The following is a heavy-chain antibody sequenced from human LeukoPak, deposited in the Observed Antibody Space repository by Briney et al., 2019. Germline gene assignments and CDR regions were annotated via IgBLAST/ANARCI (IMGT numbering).Heavy chain of an antibody. CDR2: ISAYNGNT. J-gene: IGHJ5*02. CDR3: ARDANDIVVVVAAKAVRFDP. D-gene: IGHD2-15*01. V-gene: IGHV1-18*01. Sequence: ASVKVSCKASGYTFTSYGISWVRQAPGQGLEWMGWISAYNGNTNYAQKFQGRVTMTTDTSTSTAYMELRSLRSDDTAVYYCARDANDIVVVVAAKAVRFDPWGQGTLVTVSS. CDR1: GYTFTSYG.